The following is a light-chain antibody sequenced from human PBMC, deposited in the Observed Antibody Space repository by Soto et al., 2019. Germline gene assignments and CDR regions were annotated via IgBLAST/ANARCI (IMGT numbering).Light chain of an antibody. Sequence: DIQMTQSPSTLSGSVGDRVTITCRASHTISSWLAWYQQKPGKAPKLLIYKASTLKSGVPSRFSVSGSGTEFTLTISSLQPDDFATYYCHHYNSYSEAFGQGTKVELK. CDR2: KAS. CDR3: HHYNSYSEA. CDR1: HTISSW. J-gene: IGKJ1*01. V-gene: IGKV1-5*03.